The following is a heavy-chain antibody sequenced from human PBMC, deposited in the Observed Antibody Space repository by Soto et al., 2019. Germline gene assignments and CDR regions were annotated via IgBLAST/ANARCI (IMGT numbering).Heavy chain of an antibody. D-gene: IGHD3-9*01. V-gene: IGHV1-69*13. J-gene: IGHJ6*02. CDR1: GGTFSSYA. Sequence: GASVKVSCKASGGTFSSYAISWVRQAPGQGLEWMGGIIPIFGTANYAQKFQGRVTITADESTSTAYMELSSLRSEDTAVYYCARTYDILTGYEVQYYYYCMDVWGHLPTVP. CDR3: ARTYDILTGYEVQYYYYCMDV. CDR2: IIPIFGTA.